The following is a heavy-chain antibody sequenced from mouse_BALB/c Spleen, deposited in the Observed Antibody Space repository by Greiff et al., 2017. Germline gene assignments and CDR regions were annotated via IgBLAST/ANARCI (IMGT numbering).Heavy chain of an antibody. Sequence: QVQLQQSGAELARPGASVKLSCKASGYTFTSYWMQWVKQRPGQGLEWIGAIYPGDGDTRYTQKFKGKATLTADKSSSTAYMQLSSLASEDSAVYYCARRWGNLYAMDYWGQGTSVTVSS. J-gene: IGHJ4*01. CDR1: GYTFTSYW. CDR3: ARRWGNLYAMDY. D-gene: IGHD2-1*01. V-gene: IGHV1-87*01. CDR2: IYPGDGDT.